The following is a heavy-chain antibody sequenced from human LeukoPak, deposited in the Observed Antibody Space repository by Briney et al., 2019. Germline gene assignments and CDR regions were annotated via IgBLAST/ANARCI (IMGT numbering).Heavy chain of an antibody. D-gene: IGHD6-19*01. V-gene: IGHV3-30*18. CDR3: AKDGYSSGWELGYYYYGMDV. J-gene: IGHJ6*02. Sequence: PGRSLRLSCAASGFTFSSYGMHWVRQAPGKGLEWVAVISYDGSNKYYADSVKGRFTISRDNSKNTLYLQMNSLRAEDTAVYYCAKDGYSSGWELGYYYYGMDVWGQGTTVTVSS. CDR1: GFTFSSYG. CDR2: ISYDGSNK.